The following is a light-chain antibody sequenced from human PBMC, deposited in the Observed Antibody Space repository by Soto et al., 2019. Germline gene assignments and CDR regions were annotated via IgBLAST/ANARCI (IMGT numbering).Light chain of an antibody. CDR3: HQYNSWPPGT. CDR1: QSISRS. CDR2: DAS. Sequence: DKLISQPPATRSVSPGERATLSCSASQSISRSLAWYRQKPGQAPRLLISDASTRANGIPARFSGSGSGTELTLTISSLQSEDFALYSCHQYNSWPPGTFGQGTKVDIK. J-gene: IGKJ2*01. V-gene: IGKV3-15*01.